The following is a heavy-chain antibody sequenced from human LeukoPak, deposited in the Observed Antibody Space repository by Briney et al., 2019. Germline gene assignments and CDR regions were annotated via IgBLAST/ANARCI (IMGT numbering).Heavy chain of an antibody. D-gene: IGHD3-10*01. CDR2: MNPNSGNT. J-gene: IGHJ3*02. CDR1: GYTFTSYD. Sequence: ASVKVSCKASGYTFTSYDINWVRQATGQGLEWMGWMNPNSGNTGYAQKFQGRVTMTRNTSISTAYMELSSLRSEDTAVYYCARGSRITMVRGRSKYASDIWGQGTMVTVSS. V-gene: IGHV1-8*01. CDR3: ARGSRITMVRGRSKYASDI.